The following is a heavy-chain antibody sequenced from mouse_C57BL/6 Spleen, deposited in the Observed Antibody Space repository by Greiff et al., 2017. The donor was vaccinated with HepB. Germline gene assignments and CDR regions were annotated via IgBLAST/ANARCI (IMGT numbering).Heavy chain of an antibody. CDR1: GFSFNTYA. CDR3: VRQGGNYDWYFDV. D-gene: IGHD2-1*01. Sequence: DVMLVESGGGLVQPKGSLKLSCAASGFSFNTYAMNWVRQAPGKGLEWVARIRSKSNNYATYYADSVKDRFTISRDDSESMLYLQMNNLKTEDTAMYYFVRQGGNYDWYFDVWGTGTTVTVSS. J-gene: IGHJ1*03. V-gene: IGHV10-1*01. CDR2: IRSKSNNYAT.